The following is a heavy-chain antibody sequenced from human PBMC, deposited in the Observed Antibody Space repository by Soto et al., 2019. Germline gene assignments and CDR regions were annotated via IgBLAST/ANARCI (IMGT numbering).Heavy chain of an antibody. V-gene: IGHV3-15*07. CDR1: GFTFSNAW. J-gene: IGHJ6*02. Sequence: EVQLVESGGGLVKPGGSLRLSCAASGFTFSNAWMNWVRQAPGKGLEWVGRIKSKTDGGTTDYAAPVKGRFTISRDDSKNTLYLQMNSLKTEDTAVYYCTTDFVEGSVVVLPARYYYYYGMDVWGQGTTVTGSS. D-gene: IGHD2-2*01. CDR3: TTDFVEGSVVVLPARYYYYYGMDV. CDR2: IKSKTDGGTT.